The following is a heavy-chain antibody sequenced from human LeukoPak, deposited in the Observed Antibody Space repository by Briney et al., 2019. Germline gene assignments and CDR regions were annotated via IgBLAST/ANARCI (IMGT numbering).Heavy chain of an antibody. D-gene: IGHD2-21*02. Sequence: SVKVSCKASGGTFSSYAISWVRQAPGQGLEWMGGIIPIFGTANYAQKFQGRVTITTDESTSTAYMELSSLRSEDTAVYYCARDRMPVVVTAKSAFDIWGQGTMVTVSS. CDR1: GGTFSSYA. CDR3: ARDRMPVVVTAKSAFDI. CDR2: IIPIFGTA. V-gene: IGHV1-69*05. J-gene: IGHJ3*02.